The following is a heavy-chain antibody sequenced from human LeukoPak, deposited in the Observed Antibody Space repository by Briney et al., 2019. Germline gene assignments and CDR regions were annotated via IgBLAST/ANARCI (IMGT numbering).Heavy chain of an antibody. CDR1: GGSFSGYY. CDR3: ARRGSDTAMVRVAWYFDL. V-gene: IGHV4-59*08. CDR2: IYYSGST. Sequence: SETLSLTCVVYGGSFSGYYWSWIRQPPGKGLEWIGYIYYSGSTNYNPSLKSRVTISVDTSKNQFSLKLSSVTAADTAVYYCARRGSDTAMVRVAWYFDLWGRGTLVTVSS. D-gene: IGHD5-18*01. J-gene: IGHJ2*01.